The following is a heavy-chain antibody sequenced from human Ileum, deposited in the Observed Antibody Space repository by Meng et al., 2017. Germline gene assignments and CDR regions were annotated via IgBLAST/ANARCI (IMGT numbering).Heavy chain of an antibody. V-gene: IGHV4-31*03. D-gene: IGHD3-22*01. CDR3: ARVYCSGYYSGWFDP. CDR2: IYYSGST. Sequence: QLQGPRPGQGLPSETLALTRTGSGGSISSGGYYWSWIRQHPGKGLEWIGYIYYSGSTNYNPSLKSRVTISVDTSKNQFSLKLSSVTAADTAVYYCARVYCSGYYSGWFDPWGQGTLVTVSS. J-gene: IGHJ5*02. CDR1: GGSISSGGYY.